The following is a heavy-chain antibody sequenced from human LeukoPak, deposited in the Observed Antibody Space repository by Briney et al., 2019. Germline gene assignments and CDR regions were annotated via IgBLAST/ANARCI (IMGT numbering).Heavy chain of an antibody. CDR2: ISSSSSTI. J-gene: IGHJ3*02. CDR1: GFTVSNNY. CDR3: ASSELEPDAFDI. Sequence: GGSLRLSCAASGFTVSNNYMNWVRQAPGKGLEWVSYISSSSSTIYYADSVKGRFTISRDNAKNSLYLQMNSLRAEDTAVYYCASSELEPDAFDIWGQGTMVTVSS. V-gene: IGHV3-48*01. D-gene: IGHD1-7*01.